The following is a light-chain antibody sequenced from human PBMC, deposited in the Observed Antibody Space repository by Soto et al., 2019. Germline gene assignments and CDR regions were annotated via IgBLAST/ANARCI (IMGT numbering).Light chain of an antibody. CDR3: QQYNNWPPIT. V-gene: IGKV3-15*01. Sequence: EIVMTQSPATLSVSPGERATLSCRASQSVSGNLAWYQQKPGQAPRVLIYGASTRATGIPARFSGSGSGTEFTLTLSSLQSEDFGVYYRQQYNNWPPITFGQGTRLEIK. J-gene: IGKJ5*01. CDR1: QSVSGN. CDR2: GAS.